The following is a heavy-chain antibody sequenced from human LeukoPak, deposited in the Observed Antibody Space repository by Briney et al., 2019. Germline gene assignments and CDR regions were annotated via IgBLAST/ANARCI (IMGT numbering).Heavy chain of an antibody. Sequence: GGPLRLSCAASGFTFSSYWMSWVRQAPGKGLEWVANIKQDGSEKYYVDSVKGRFTISRDNAKNSLYLQMNSLRAEDTAVYYCARDPTGQQLSYHYWGQGTLVTVSS. CDR1: GFTFSSYW. CDR2: IKQDGSEK. D-gene: IGHD6-13*01. V-gene: IGHV3-7*05. CDR3: ARDPTGQQLSYHY. J-gene: IGHJ4*02.